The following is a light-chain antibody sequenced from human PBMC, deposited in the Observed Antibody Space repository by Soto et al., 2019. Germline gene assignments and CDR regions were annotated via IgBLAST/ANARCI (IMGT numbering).Light chain of an antibody. CDR3: QQRFSIPLT. Sequence: DIEMSQSRSSLSASVGDTISITCRSFQTIRKSLHWYQHKPGQAPTVLIYAASSLQNGVPARFGVSVSGTDLTITISNLQPEDGEIYDSQQRFSIPLTFGGGTKVDI. CDR1: QTIRKS. J-gene: IGKJ4*01. CDR2: AAS. V-gene: IGKV1-39*01.